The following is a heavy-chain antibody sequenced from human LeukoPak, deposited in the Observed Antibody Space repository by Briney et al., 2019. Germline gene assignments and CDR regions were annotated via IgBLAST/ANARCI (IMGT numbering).Heavy chain of an antibody. V-gene: IGHV1-24*01. CDR2: FDPEDGET. CDR3: ATASPSITGTPDIRPYAFDI. D-gene: IGHD1-20*01. CDR1: GYTLTELS. Sequence: ASVKVSCKVSGYTLTELSMHWVRQAPGKGLEWMGGFDPEDGETIYAQKFQGRVTMTEDTSTDTAYMELSSLRSEDTAVYYCATASPSITGTPDIRPYAFDIWGQGTMVTVSS. J-gene: IGHJ3*02.